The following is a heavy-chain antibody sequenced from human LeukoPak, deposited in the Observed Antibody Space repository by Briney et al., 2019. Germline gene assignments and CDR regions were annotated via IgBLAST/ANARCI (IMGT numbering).Heavy chain of an antibody. CDR2: IKHVGSER. CDR1: GVSFSGDW. V-gene: IGHV3-7*01. J-gene: IGHJ6*03. D-gene: IGHD5-12*01. Sequence: RRSLRLSCAPSGVSFSGDWMSWVRPAPGKRVGRVANIKHVGSERYYVDSVKGRFTISRDNAKNSLYLQMNSLTAEDTAMSYCARGRATITRAYYYYYYYMDVWGKGTTVTVSS. CDR3: ARGRATITRAYYYYYYYMDV.